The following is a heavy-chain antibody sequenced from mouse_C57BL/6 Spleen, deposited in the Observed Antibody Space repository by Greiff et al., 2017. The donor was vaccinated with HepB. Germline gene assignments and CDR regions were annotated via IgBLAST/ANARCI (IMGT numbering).Heavy chain of an antibody. Sequence: QVQLKESGPELVKPGASVKISCKASGYAFSSSWMNWVKQRPGKGLEWIGRIYPGDGDTNYNGKFKGKATLTADKSSSTAYMQLSSLTSEDSAVYFCARGGLGRYFDVWGTGTTVTVSS. CDR3: ARGGLGRYFDV. CDR2: IYPGDGDT. D-gene: IGHD4-1*01. V-gene: IGHV1-82*01. CDR1: GYAFSSSW. J-gene: IGHJ1*03.